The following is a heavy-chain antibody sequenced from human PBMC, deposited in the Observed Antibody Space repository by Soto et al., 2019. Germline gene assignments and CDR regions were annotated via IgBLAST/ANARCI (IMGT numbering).Heavy chain of an antibody. CDR3: ARDYDSSGDY. V-gene: IGHV4-39*01. CDR2: IYYSGST. CDR1: GGSISTSSYY. Sequence: QLQLQESGPGLVKPSETLSLPCTVSGGSISTSSYYWGWIRQPPGQGLEWIGSIYYSGSTYYNPSLKSRVTISVDTSKNQFSLKLSSVTAADTAVYYCARDYDSSGDYWGQGTLVTVSS. J-gene: IGHJ4*02. D-gene: IGHD3-22*01.